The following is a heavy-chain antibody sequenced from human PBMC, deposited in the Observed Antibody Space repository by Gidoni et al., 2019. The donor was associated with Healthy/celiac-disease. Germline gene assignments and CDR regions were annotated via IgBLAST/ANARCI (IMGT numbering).Heavy chain of an antibody. D-gene: IGHD3-10*01. Sequence: QVQLVQSGAEVKKPGASVKVACKASGYTFTSYYMPWVRQAPGQGLGWMGIIHPSGGSTSYAQKFQGRVTMTRDTSTSTVYMELSSLRSEDTAVYYCARGNLMVRGVNNWFDPWGQGTLVTVSS. J-gene: IGHJ5*02. CDR3: ARGNLMVRGVNNWFDP. CDR1: GYTFTSYY. CDR2: IHPSGGST. V-gene: IGHV1-46*01.